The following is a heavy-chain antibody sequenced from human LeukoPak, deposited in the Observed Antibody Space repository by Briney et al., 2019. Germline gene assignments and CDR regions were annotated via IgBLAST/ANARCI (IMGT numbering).Heavy chain of an antibody. CDR2: IKTDGSEK. D-gene: IGHD3-22*01. CDR1: GFTFSNYW. J-gene: IGHJ1*01. Sequence: GGSLRLSCEGSGFTFSNYWMGWVRQAPGKGLQWVANIKTDGSEKYYVDSVKGRFTISRDNAKNSLYLQMNSLRAEDTAGYYWATYSSLNRREFQFWGQGTLLTVSS. V-gene: IGHV3-7*01. CDR3: ATYSSLNRREFQF.